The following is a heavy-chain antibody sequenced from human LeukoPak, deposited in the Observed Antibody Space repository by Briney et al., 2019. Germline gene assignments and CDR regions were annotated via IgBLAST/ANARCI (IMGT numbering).Heavy chain of an antibody. CDR3: ARAQGTVAIDY. Sequence: PSETLSLTCAVYGESFRDYYWTWIRQPPWKGLEWIAEVNHSGNTNYNPSLKSRVTISADTSKNQFSLKMESVTAADTAVYYCARAQGTVAIDYWGQGTLVTVSS. V-gene: IGHV4-34*01. J-gene: IGHJ4*02. D-gene: IGHD5-12*01. CDR2: VNHSGNT. CDR1: GESFRDYY.